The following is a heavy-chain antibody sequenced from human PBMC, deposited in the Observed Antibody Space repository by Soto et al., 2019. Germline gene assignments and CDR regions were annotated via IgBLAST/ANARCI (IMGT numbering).Heavy chain of an antibody. D-gene: IGHD5-18*01. CDR1: GFTVSSNY. CDR3: LTINSYGPPGSGYYYGMDV. V-gene: IGHV3-53*04. J-gene: IGHJ6*02. Sequence: EVQLVESGGGLVQPGGSLRLSCAASGFTVSSNYMSWVRQAPGKGLEWVSVIYSDGSTYYADSVKGRFTISRHNSKNTLYLQMNSLRAEDTAVYYCLTINSYGPPGSGYYYGMDVWGQGTTVTVSS. CDR2: IYSDGST.